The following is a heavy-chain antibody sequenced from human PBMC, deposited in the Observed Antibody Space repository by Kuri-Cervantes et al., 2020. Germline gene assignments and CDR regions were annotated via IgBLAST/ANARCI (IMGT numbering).Heavy chain of an antibody. Sequence: ASVKVSCKASGYTFTSYGISWVRQAPGQGLEWMGWISACNGNTNYAQKLQGRVTMTTDTSTSTAYMELRSLRSDDTAVYYCARAGGHYDCVWGSYRLTYFDYWGQGTLVTVSS. J-gene: IGHJ4*02. D-gene: IGHD3-16*02. CDR2: ISACNGNT. CDR3: ARAGGHYDCVWGSYRLTYFDY. V-gene: IGHV1-18*01. CDR1: GYTFTSYG.